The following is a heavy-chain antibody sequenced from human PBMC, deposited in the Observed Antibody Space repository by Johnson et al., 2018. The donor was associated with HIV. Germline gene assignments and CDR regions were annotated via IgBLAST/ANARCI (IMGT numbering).Heavy chain of an antibody. CDR3: ARERGRIAADAFDI. D-gene: IGHD6-13*01. CDR2: INWNGGST. J-gene: IGHJ3*02. V-gene: IGHV3-20*04. Sequence: MQLVESGGGVVRPGGSLRLSCAASGFTFDDYGMSWVRQAPGKGLEWVSGINWNGGSTGYADSVKGRFTISRDNSKNTLYLQMNSLRAEDTAVYYCARERGRIAADAFDIWGQGTMVTVSS. CDR1: GFTFDDYG.